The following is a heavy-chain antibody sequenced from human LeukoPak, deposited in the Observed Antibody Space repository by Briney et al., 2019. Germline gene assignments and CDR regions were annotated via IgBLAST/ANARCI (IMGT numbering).Heavy chain of an antibody. Sequence: GESLKISCEGSGYSFTSYWIGWVRQMPGKGLEWMGIIYPGDSDTRYSPSFQGQVTISADKSISTAYLQWSSLKASDTAMYYCARYESYDFHYFDYWGQGTLVTVSS. CDR3: ARYESYDFHYFDY. CDR1: GYSFTSYW. CDR2: IYPGDSDT. V-gene: IGHV5-51*01. D-gene: IGHD3-3*01. J-gene: IGHJ4*02.